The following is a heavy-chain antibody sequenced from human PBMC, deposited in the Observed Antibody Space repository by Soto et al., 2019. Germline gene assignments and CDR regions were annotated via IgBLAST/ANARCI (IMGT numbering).Heavy chain of an antibody. CDR3: ARAKRVGKNDAFDI. Sequence: GASVKVSCKASGGTFSSYTISWVRQAPGQGLEWMGRIIPILGIANYAQKFQGRVTITADKSTSTAYMELSSLRSEDTAVYYCARAKRVGKNDAFDIWGQGTMVTVSS. V-gene: IGHV1-69*02. CDR2: IIPILGIA. CDR1: GGTFSSYT. J-gene: IGHJ3*02. D-gene: IGHD1-1*01.